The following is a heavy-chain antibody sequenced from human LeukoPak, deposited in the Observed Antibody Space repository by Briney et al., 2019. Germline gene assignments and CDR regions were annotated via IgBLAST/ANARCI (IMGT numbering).Heavy chain of an antibody. D-gene: IGHD2-2*01. CDR1: GYTFTSYD. J-gene: IGHJ5*02. CDR3: ARGFYCSSNSCYYWFGP. V-gene: IGHV1-8*03. CDR2: MNPNSGNT. Sequence: GASVKVSCKASGYTFTSYDINWVRQATGQGLEWMGWMNPNSGNTGYAQKFQGRVTITRNTSISTAYMELSSLRSDDTAVYYCARGFYCSSNSCYYWFGPWGQGNLVTVSS.